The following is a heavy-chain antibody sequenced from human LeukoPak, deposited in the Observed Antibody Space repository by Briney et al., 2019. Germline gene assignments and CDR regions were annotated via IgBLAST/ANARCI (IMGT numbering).Heavy chain of an antibody. J-gene: IGHJ5*02. V-gene: IGHV4-59*01. CDR3: AGGAVLRRLTYYYDSSGYYGWFDP. Sequence: SETLSLTCTVSGGSISSYYWSWIRQPPGKGLEWIGYIYYSGSTNYNPSLKSRVTISVDTSKNQFSLKLSSVTAADTAVYYCAGGAVLRRLTYYYDSSGYYGWFDPWGQGTLVTVSS. CDR2: IYYSGST. CDR1: GGSISSYY. D-gene: IGHD3-22*01.